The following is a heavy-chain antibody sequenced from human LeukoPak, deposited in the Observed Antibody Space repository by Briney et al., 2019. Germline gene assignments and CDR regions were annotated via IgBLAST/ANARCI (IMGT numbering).Heavy chain of an antibody. J-gene: IGHJ4*02. CDR3: ARYSGYNYGRPFDY. CDR2: MYYSGST. V-gene: IGHV4-61*08. CDR1: GGSVSSVGYY. D-gene: IGHD5-18*01. Sequence: PSETLSLTCTVSGGSVSSVGYYWSWIRQPPGKGLEWIGYMYYSGSTNYNPSLKSRVTISVDTSKNQFSLKLSSVTAADTAVYYCARYSGYNYGRPFDYWGQGTLVTVSS.